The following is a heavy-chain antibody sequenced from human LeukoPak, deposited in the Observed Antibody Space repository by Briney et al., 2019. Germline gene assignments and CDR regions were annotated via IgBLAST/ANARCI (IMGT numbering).Heavy chain of an antibody. CDR2: ISYDGSNK. J-gene: IGHJ6*02. CDR1: GFTFSSYA. D-gene: IGHD1-1*01. V-gene: IGHV3-30-3*01. CDR3: ARDPGGGYSSPRDYYYGMDV. Sequence: GRSLRLSCAASGFTFSSYAMHWVRQAPGKGLEWVAVISYDGSNKYYADSVKGRFTISRDNSKNTLYLQMNSLRAEDTAVYYCARDPGGGYSSPRDYYYGMDVWGQGTTVTVSS.